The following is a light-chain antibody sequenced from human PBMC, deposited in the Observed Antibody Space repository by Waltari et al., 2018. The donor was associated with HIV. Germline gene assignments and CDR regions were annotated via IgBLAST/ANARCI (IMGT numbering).Light chain of an antibody. V-gene: IGLV2-8*01. CDR2: EVN. CDR1: SSDVGRYDY. J-gene: IGLJ2*01. CDR3: SSYAGINPVI. Sequence: QSALTQPPSASGSLGQSVTLSCTGSSSDVGRYDYVPWYQQHPGKAPKLLIFEVNKRPSGVPDRFSGSKSGNTASLTVSGLQAEDEAEYSCSSYAGINPVIFGGGTTLTVL.